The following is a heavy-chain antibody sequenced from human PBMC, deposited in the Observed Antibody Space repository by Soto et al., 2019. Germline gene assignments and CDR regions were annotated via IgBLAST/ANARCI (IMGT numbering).Heavy chain of an antibody. J-gene: IGHJ3*02. D-gene: IGHD1-26*01. CDR2: IYPGDSDT. Sequence: PGESLKISCQGSGYNFASYWIAWVRQMPGKGLEWMGIIYPGDSDTRYSPSFQGQVTISVDRSLSTAYLQWTSLKASDTAMYYCARTVREASASAFGIWGQGTMVTVSS. CDR3: ARTVREASASAFGI. CDR1: GYNFASYW. V-gene: IGHV5-51*01.